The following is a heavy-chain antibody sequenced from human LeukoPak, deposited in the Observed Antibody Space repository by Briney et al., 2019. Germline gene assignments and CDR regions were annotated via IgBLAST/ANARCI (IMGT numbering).Heavy chain of an antibody. D-gene: IGHD6-25*01. CDR2: ISYDGSNK. CDR3: ARDQSSGWGFDY. V-gene: IGHV3-30*04. Sequence: PGGSLRLSCVASGFTFSSYTMHWVRQAPGKGLEWVAVISYDGSNKYYADSVKGQFTISRDNSKNTLYLQMNSLRAEDAAMYYCARDQSSGWGFDYWGQGTLVTVSS. CDR1: GFTFSSYT. J-gene: IGHJ4*02.